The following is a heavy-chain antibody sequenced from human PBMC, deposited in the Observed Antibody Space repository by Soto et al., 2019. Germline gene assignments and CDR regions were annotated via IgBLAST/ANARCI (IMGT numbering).Heavy chain of an antibody. CDR2: ISSSSSTI. CDR1: GFTFSSYS. CDR3: ARDSFRTTTLGYFDY. V-gene: IGHV3-48*01. D-gene: IGHD2-2*01. Sequence: GGSLRLSCAASGFTFSSYSMNWVRQAPGKGLEWVSYISSSSSTIYYADSVKGRFTISRDNAKNSLYLQMNSLRAEDTAVYYCARDSFRTTTLGYFDYWGQGTLVTVSS. J-gene: IGHJ4*02.